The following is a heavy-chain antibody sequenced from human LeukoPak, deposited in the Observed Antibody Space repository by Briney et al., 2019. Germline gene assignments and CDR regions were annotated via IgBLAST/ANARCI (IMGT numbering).Heavy chain of an antibody. CDR2: IYYSGST. V-gene: IGHV4-61*01. Sequence: PSETLSLTCTVSGGSVSSGSYYWSWIRQPPGKGLEWIGYIYYSGSTNYNPSLKSRVTISVDTSKNQFSLKLSSVTAADTAVYYCAREFVVVDLERANWFDPWGQGTLVTVSS. D-gene: IGHD2-15*01. CDR1: GGSVSSGSYY. CDR3: AREFVVVDLERANWFDP. J-gene: IGHJ5*02.